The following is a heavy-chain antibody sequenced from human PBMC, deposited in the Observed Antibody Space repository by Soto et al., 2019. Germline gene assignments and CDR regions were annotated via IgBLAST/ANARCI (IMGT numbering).Heavy chain of an antibody. J-gene: IGHJ4*02. CDR1: GGSISSHY. Sequence: QVQLQESGPGLVKPSETLSLTCTVSGGSISSHYWSWIRQPPGKGLEWVGYIYPSGSTNYNPSLRSRVTISIDTSKNQFSLKLSSVTAADTALYYCARERWTCSGGKCNGDFDYWGQGTLVTVSS. V-gene: IGHV4-59*11. CDR3: ARERWTCSGGKCNGDFDY. D-gene: IGHD2-15*01. CDR2: IYPSGST.